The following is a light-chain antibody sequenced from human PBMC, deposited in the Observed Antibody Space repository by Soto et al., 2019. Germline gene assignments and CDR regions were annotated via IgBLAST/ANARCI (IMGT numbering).Light chain of an antibody. CDR2: GAS. J-gene: IGKJ5*01. V-gene: IGKV3-20*01. CDR1: QSVSNNY. Sequence: EILLTQSPGTLSLSSGERATLSCRASQSVSNNYLAWYQQKPGQAPRLLIYGASNRATGIPDRFSGSGSGTDFTLTISRLEPEDFAVYYCQQYGNSPITFGQGTRLEIK. CDR3: QQYGNSPIT.